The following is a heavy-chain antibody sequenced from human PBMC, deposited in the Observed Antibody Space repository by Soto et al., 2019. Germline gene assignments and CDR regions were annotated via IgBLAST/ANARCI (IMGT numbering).Heavy chain of an antibody. J-gene: IGHJ4*02. CDR2: IWYAGSNK. CDR3: ARDRRSSGWFSYFDY. V-gene: IGHV3-33*01. CDR1: GFTFSSYG. D-gene: IGHD6-19*01. Sequence: QVQLVESGGGVVQPGGSLRLSCAASGFTFSSYGLHWVRQAPGKGLEWVAVIWYAGSNKYYADSLKGRFTISRDNSKNTLYLQMNSLRAEDTAVYYCARDRRSSGWFSYFDYWGQGTLVTVSS.